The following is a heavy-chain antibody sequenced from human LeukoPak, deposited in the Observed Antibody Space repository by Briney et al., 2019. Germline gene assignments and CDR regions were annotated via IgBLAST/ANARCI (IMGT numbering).Heavy chain of an antibody. D-gene: IGHD4-17*01. V-gene: IGHV4-34*01. CDR1: GGSFSGYY. CDR3: ARYDYGDDRPMEFFDY. CDR2: INHSGNT. Sequence: SETLSLTCAVYGGSFSGYYWNWVRQPPGKGLEWIGEINHSGNTNYNPSLKTRVTMSVDTSKSQFSLKLVSVTAADTAVYYCARYDYGDDRPMEFFDYWGRGSLVTVSS. J-gene: IGHJ4*01.